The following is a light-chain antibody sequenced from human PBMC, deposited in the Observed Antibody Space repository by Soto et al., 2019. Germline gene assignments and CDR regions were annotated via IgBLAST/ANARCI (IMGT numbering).Light chain of an antibody. CDR2: DAT. J-gene: IGKJ4*01. Sequence: EIVLTQSPATLSLSPGERATLSCRASRTVGNFLAWYQQKPGQAPSLLIYDATNRATGIPARFSGSGSGTDFTLTISCLEPDDFAVYYCQQRYNWPPLTFGGGTKVEIK. CDR3: QQRYNWPPLT. V-gene: IGKV3-11*01. CDR1: RTVGNF.